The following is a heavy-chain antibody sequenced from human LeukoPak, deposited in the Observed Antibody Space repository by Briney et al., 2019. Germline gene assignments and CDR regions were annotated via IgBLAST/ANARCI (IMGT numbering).Heavy chain of an antibody. D-gene: IGHD3-16*01. Sequence: PSETLSLTCTVSGGSISSYYWSWIRQPPGKGLEWIGGIYFGGRAAYNPSLKSRVTVSADTSKNHFSLTLSSVTAADTAFYYCARRGGGGGSLLDDWYFDLWGRGTLVTVSS. CDR2: IYFGGRA. CDR1: GGSISSYY. V-gene: IGHV4-59*05. J-gene: IGHJ2*01. CDR3: ARRGGGGGSLLDDWYFDL.